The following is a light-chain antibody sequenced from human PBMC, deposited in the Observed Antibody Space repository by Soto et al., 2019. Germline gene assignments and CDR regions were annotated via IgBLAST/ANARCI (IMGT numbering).Light chain of an antibody. J-gene: IGKJ2*01. Sequence: EIVLTQSPGTLSLSPGERATLSCRASQSVSSSYLAWYQQKPGQAPRLLIYGASSRATGIPDRFSGSGSGTDFTLTISRLEPEDFAVYYCQQYGSAHPYTVGQVTKVDIK. CDR2: GAS. CDR3: QQYGSAHPYT. CDR1: QSVSSSY. V-gene: IGKV3-20*01.